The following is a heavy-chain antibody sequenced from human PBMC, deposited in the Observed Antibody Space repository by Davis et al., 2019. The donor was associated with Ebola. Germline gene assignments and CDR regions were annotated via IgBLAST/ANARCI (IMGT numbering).Heavy chain of an antibody. V-gene: IGHV4-4*02. J-gene: IGHJ5*02. CDR3: ARRPHHQRVDP. D-gene: IGHD5-24*01. CDR1: RCSTSSINW. Sequence: SETLSLTCPVSRCSTSSINWCSSVRQPPGKGLEWFGEINHSGSTNYNPSLKSRVTISVDTSKNQFSLKLSSVTAADTAVYYCARRPHHQRVDPWGQGTLVTVSS. CDR2: INHSGST.